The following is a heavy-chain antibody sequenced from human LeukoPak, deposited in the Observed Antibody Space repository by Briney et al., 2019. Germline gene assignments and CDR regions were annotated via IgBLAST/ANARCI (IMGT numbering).Heavy chain of an antibody. J-gene: IGHJ1*01. V-gene: IGHV3-30*18. Sequence: GGSLRLSCAASGFTFSSYGMHWVRQAPGKGLEWVAVISYDGSNKYYADSVKGRFTISRDNSKNTLYLQMNSLRPEDTAVYYCAKDQFSSGFEYFQHWGQGTPVTVSS. CDR1: GFTFSSYG. D-gene: IGHD6-19*01. CDR3: AKDQFSSGFEYFQH. CDR2: ISYDGSNK.